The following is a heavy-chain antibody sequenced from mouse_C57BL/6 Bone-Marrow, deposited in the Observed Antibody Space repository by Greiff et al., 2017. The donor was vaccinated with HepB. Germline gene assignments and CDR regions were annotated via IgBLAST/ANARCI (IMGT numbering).Heavy chain of an antibody. CDR3: ARYAHPYDYARFAL. CDR2: IRNKANGYTT. CDR1: GFTFTAYY. V-gene: IGHV7-3*01. D-gene: IGHD2-4*01. J-gene: IGHJ3*01. Sequence: DVKLVESGGGLVQPGGSLSLSCAASGFTFTAYYMSWVRQPPGKALEWLGFIRNKANGYTTEYSASVKCRFTISRDNSQGILYLQMNARRAETSATYDCARYAHPYDYARFALWGQGTLLTVSA.